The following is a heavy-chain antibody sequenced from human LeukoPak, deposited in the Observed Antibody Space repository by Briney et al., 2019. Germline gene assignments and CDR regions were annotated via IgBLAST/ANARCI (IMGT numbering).Heavy chain of an antibody. J-gene: IGHJ4*02. CDR2: INPSGGST. V-gene: IGHV1-46*01. D-gene: IGHD6-19*01. Sequence: ASVKVSCKASGYTFTGYYMHWVRQAPGQGLEWMGIINPSGGSTSYAQKFQGRVTMTRDMSTSTVYMELSSLRSEDTAVYYCARDVSGWHHYFDYWGQGTLVTVSS. CDR1: GYTFTGYY. CDR3: ARDVSGWHHYFDY.